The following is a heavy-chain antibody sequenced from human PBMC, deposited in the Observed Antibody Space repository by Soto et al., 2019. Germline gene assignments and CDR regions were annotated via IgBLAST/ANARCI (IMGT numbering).Heavy chain of an antibody. CDR3: ASMEWNGFYHSPD. CDR2: IFSGGST. J-gene: IGHJ4*02. V-gene: IGHV4-39*01. CDR1: GGSITTSGSY. Sequence: QLQLQESGPGLVKPSETLSLTCTLSGGSITTSGSYWGWIRQPPGKGLEWIGTMFYGSIFSGGSTYYNPSLQSRVTISVDTSKNQFSLKLRSMTAADTALYYCASMEWNGFYHSPDWGQGTLVTVST. D-gene: IGHD3-3*01.